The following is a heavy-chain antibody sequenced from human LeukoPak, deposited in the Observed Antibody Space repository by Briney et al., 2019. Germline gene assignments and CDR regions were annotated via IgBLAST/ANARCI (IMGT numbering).Heavy chain of an antibody. V-gene: IGHV3-7*01. CDR2: IKGDGSET. CDR3: VRDSGWYRLDY. CDR1: GFTFSSYS. D-gene: IGHD6-19*01. Sequence: PGGSLRLSCAASGFTFSSYSMNWVRQAPGKGLEWVAHIKGDGSETSHVDSVKGRFTISRDNAKNSLYLQMNSLRADDTAVYYCVRDSGWYRLDYWGLGTLVTVS. J-gene: IGHJ4*02.